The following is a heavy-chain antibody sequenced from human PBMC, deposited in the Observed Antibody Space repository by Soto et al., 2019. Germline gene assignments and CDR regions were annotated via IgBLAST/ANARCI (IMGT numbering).Heavy chain of an antibody. V-gene: IGHV3-74*01. D-gene: IGHD1-26*01. CDR2: INSDGSST. CDR1: GFTFRGYC. J-gene: IGHJ4*02. Sequence: PGGSVRLSFAASGFTFRGYCMHWVHQAPGKGLVWVSRINSDGSSTTYADSVKGRFTISRDNAKNTLYLQMSSLRAEDTAVYYCARASWELPLDSWGQGTLVTVSS. CDR3: ARASWELPLDS.